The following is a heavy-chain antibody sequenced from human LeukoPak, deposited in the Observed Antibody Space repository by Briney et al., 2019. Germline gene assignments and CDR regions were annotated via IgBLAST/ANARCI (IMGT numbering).Heavy chain of an antibody. CDR3: ARSPALRYFDWFPTFDY. Sequence: ASETLSLTCTVSGGSISSYYWSWIRQPPGKGLEWIGYIYYSGSTNYNPSPKSRVTISVDTSKNQFSLKLSSVTAADTAVYYCARSPALRYFDWFPTFDYWGQGTLVTVSS. J-gene: IGHJ4*02. CDR2: IYYSGST. V-gene: IGHV4-59*08. CDR1: GGSISSYY. D-gene: IGHD3-9*01.